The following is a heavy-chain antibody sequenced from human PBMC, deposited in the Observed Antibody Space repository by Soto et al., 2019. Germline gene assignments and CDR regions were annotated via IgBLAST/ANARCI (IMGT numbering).Heavy chain of an antibody. CDR3: ARDRHYYDSSGLVFDY. CDR2: IKQDGSEK. D-gene: IGHD3-22*01. CDR1: GFTFSSYW. J-gene: IGHJ4*02. Sequence: GGSLRLSCAASGFTFSSYWMSWVRQAPGKGLEWVANIKQDGSEKYYVDSVKGRFTISRDNAKNSLYLQMNSLRAEDTAVYYCARDRHYYDSSGLVFDYWGQGTLVTVSS. V-gene: IGHV3-7*01.